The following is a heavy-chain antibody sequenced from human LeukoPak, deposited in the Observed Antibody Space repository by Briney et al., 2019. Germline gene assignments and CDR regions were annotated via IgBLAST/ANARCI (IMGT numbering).Heavy chain of an antibody. V-gene: IGHV3-64*01. CDR1: GFTFSSYA. D-gene: IGHD2/OR15-2a*01. CDR3: ARVGLLGYDY. CDR2: ISSNGGST. J-gene: IGHJ4*02. Sequence: GGPLRLSCAASGFTFSSYAMHWVRQAPGKGLEYVSAISSNGGSTHYANSVKGRFTISRDNSKNTLYLQMGSLRAEDTAVYYCARVGLLGYDYWGQGTLVTVSS.